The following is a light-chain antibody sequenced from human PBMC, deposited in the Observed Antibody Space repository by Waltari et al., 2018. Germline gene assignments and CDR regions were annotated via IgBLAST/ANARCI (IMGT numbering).Light chain of an antibody. CDR3: QSYDNSLNSV. V-gene: IGLV1-40*01. CDR1: SSNIGAGYD. CDR2: GNT. Sequence: QSGLTQPPSVSGAPGQRVPIPCTGSSSNIGAGYDVHWYQLLPGTAPKVLIYGNTNRPSGVPDRFSGSKSGTSASLAITGLQAEDEADYYCQSYDNSLNSVFGGGTKLTVL. J-gene: IGLJ2*01.